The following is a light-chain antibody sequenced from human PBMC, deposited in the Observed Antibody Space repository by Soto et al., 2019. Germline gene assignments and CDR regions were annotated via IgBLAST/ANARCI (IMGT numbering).Light chain of an antibody. Sequence: EIVMTQSPATLSVSPGDRATLSCRASQSVSSNLAWYQQKPGQAPRLLIYGASTRATGIPARFSGSGSGTEFTLTISILQSEDFAVYYCQQYNNGWTFGQGTKVEIK. CDR1: QSVSSN. CDR2: GAS. J-gene: IGKJ1*01. V-gene: IGKV3-15*01. CDR3: QQYNNGWT.